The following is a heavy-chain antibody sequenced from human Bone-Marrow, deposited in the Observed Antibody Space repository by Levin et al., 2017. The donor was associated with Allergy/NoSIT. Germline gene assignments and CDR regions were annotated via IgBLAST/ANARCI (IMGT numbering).Heavy chain of an antibody. CDR3: ARDWRWQQGIDTFDI. Sequence: GESLKISCRASGYTFTSYGISWVRQAPGQGLEWMGWVATHNGDTRYAQKFQGRLTMTTDTPTNTVYLEMRSLRPDDTALYYCARDWRWQQGIDTFDIWGQGTMVTVSS. CDR1: GYTFTSYG. J-gene: IGHJ3*02. V-gene: IGHV1-18*01. D-gene: IGHD5-24*01. CDR2: VATHNGDT.